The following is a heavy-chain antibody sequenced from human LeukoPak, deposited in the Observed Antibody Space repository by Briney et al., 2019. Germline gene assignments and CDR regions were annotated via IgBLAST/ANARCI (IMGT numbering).Heavy chain of an antibody. D-gene: IGHD2-21*01. J-gene: IGHJ4*02. CDR1: GFTLSSYW. V-gene: IGHV3-74*01. CDR2: INSDGSST. Sequence: GGSLRLSCAASGFTLSSYWMHWVRQAPGKGLVWVSRINSDGSSTSYADSVKGRFTISRDNAKNTLYLQMNSLRAEDTAVYYCARDRRVIGPIEYWGQGTLVTVSS. CDR3: ARDRRVIGPIEY.